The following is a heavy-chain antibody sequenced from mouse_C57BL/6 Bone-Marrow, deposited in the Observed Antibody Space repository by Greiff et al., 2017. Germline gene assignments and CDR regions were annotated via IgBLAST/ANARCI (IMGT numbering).Heavy chain of an antibody. J-gene: IGHJ4*01. CDR1: GFSLTSYG. V-gene: IGHV2-5*01. D-gene: IGHD4-1*01. CDR3: AKNPPPSNWDAMDY. CDR2: IWRGGST. Sequence: QVQLQQSGPGLVQPSQSLSITCTVSGFSLTSYGVHWVRQSPGKGLEWLGVIWRGGSTDYNAAFMSRLSITKDNSKSQVFFKMNSLQADDTAIYYCAKNPPPSNWDAMDYWGQGTSVTVSS.